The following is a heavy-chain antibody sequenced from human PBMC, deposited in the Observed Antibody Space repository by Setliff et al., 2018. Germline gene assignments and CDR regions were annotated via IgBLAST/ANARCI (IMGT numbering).Heavy chain of an antibody. Sequence: PGGSLRLSCAASGFTFSPYIIHWVRQAPGKGPEWVALISNDDTKKYFADSVKGRFTISRDNAKNSLYLQMNSLRAEDTAVYYCARDPNSGSYWNYYYYMDVWGKGTTVTVSS. D-gene: IGHD1-26*01. CDR2: ISNDDTKK. V-gene: IGHV3-30*03. J-gene: IGHJ6*03. CDR3: ARDPNSGSYWNYYYYMDV. CDR1: GFTFSPYI.